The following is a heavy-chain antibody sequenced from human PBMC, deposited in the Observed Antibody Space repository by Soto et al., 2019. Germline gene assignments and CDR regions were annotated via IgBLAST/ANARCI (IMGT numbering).Heavy chain of an antibody. Sequence: GGSLRLSCAASGFTFSSYAMSWVRQAPGKGLEWVSAISGSGGSTYYADSVKGRFTISRDTSKNQFSLKLSSVTAADTAVYYCARASYSGDFDYWGQGTLVTVS. CDR3: ARASYSGDFDY. V-gene: IGHV3-23*01. CDR1: GFTFSSYA. J-gene: IGHJ4*02. D-gene: IGHD2-21*01. CDR2: ISGSGGST.